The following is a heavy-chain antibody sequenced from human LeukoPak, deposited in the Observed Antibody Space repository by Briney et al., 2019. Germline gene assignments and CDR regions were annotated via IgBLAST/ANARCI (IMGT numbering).Heavy chain of an antibody. CDR2: IYYSGST. V-gene: IGHV4-59*08. CDR1: GGSISSYY. J-gene: IGHJ6*01. CDR3: ARLVDTAMVTGWYYYYGMDV. D-gene: IGHD5-18*01. Sequence: PSQTLSLTCTVSGGSISSYYWSWIRQPPGKGLEWNGYIYYSGSTNYNPSLKSRVTISVDTSKNQFSLKLSSVTAADTAVYYCARLVDTAMVTGWYYYYGMDVRGQGTTVTVSS.